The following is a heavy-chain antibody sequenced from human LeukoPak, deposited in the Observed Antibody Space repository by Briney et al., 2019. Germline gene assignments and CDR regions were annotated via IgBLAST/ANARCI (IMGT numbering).Heavy chain of an antibody. CDR1: GYTFTGYY. D-gene: IGHD5-18*01. V-gene: IGHV1-2*06. J-gene: IGHJ4*02. CDR3: VRVDTAMVKPFDY. CDR2: INPNSGGT. Sequence: ASVKVSCKASGYTFTGYYMHWVRQAPGQGLEWMGRINPNSGGTNYAQKFQGRVTMTRDTSISTAYMELSRLRSDDTAVYYCVRVDTAMVKPFDYWGQGTLVTVSS.